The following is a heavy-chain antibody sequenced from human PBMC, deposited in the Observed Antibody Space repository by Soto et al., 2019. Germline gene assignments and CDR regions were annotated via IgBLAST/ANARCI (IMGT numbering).Heavy chain of an antibody. J-gene: IGHJ4*02. D-gene: IGHD2-15*01. V-gene: IGHV3-48*01. CDR1: GFTFSTYS. CDR2: ISSSSSTI. CDR3: ARGACSGGSSYSWIQSFDY. Sequence: EVQLVDSGGGLVQPGGSLRLSCAASGFTFSTYSMNWVRQAPGKGLEWVSYISSSSSTIYFADSVRGRFTISRDNAKNSLYLQMNSLRAEDTAVYYCARGACSGGSSYSWIQSFDYWGQGTLVTVSS.